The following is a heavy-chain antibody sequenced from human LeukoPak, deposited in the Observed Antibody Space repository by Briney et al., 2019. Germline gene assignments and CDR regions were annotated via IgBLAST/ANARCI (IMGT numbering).Heavy chain of an antibody. D-gene: IGHD2-2*01. CDR2: IYYSGST. J-gene: IGHJ6*03. CDR3: ARGRCSSTSCPMFSYYYYMDV. CDR1: GGSISSYH. V-gene: IGHV4-59*01. Sequence: SETLSLTCTVSGGSISSYHWSWIRQPPGKGLEWIGYIYYSGSTNYNPSLKSRVTISVDTSKNQFSLKLSSVTAADTAVYYCARGRCSSTSCPMFSYYYYMDVWGKGTTVTVSS.